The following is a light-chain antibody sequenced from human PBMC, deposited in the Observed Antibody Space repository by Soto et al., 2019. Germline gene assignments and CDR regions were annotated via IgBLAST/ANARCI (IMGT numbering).Light chain of an antibody. J-gene: IGKJ1*01. CDR2: GAS. CDR3: QQYKSSPLT. Sequence: VMTQSAGPLSFSAGESAPLSWRASQSVSSSYLAWYQQQPGQAPRLLIYGASSRATGIPDRFSGRGSGTDFTLTISRLEPEDFAVYYCQQYKSSPLTFGQGTKVDIK. V-gene: IGKV3-20*01. CDR1: QSVSSSY.